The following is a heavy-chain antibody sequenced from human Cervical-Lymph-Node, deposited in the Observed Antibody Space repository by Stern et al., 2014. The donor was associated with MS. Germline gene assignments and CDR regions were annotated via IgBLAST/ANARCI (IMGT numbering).Heavy chain of an antibody. Sequence: QITLKESGPTLVKPTQTLTLTCTFSGFSLSTSGLGVGWIRQPPGKALEWLAVIFWDDDKRYSPSLRNRLTITKDTSKNQVVLTVSNMDPVDTATYYCTQVSYIGWTPIDYWGEGTLVTVSS. CDR1: GFSLSTSGLG. CDR3: TQVSYIGWTPIDY. J-gene: IGHJ4*02. V-gene: IGHV2-5*02. CDR2: IFWDDDK. D-gene: IGHD6-19*01.